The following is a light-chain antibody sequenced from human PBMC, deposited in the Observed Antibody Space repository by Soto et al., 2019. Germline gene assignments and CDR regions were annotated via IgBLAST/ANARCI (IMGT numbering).Light chain of an antibody. CDR1: QSLVHIDGNTY. V-gene: IGKV2-24*01. J-gene: IGKJ2*01. CDR3: MQATQSYT. Sequence: DIVLTQTRLSSPVTLGQPASISCRSSQSLVHIDGNTYFNWLQQRPGQPPRLLIYKISNRFPGVPDRFSGSGAGTDLTLKISRVEAEDVGVYYCMQATQSYTFGQGTTLEIK. CDR2: KIS.